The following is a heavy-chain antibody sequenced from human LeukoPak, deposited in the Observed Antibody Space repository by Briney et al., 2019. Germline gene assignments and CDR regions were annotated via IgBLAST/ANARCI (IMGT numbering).Heavy chain of an antibody. D-gene: IGHD3-22*01. CDR3: ARDPPPDDYYDSSGYGR. CDR1: GYTFTGYC. CDR2: INPNSGGT. V-gene: IGHV1-2*02. J-gene: IGHJ4*02. Sequence: ASVKVSCKASGYTFTGYCMHWVRQAPGQGLEWMGWINPNSGGTNYAQKFQGRVTMTRDTSISTAYMELSRLRSDDTAVYYCARDPPPDDYYDSSGYGRWGQGTLVTVSS.